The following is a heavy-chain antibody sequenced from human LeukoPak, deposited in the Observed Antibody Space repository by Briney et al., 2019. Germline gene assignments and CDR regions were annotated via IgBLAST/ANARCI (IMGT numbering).Heavy chain of an antibody. CDR1: GFTFSSYA. D-gene: IGHD3-10*01. CDR3: AKGASYYYGSGSYYKYYFDY. V-gene: IGHV3-23*01. J-gene: IGHJ4*02. CDR2: ISGSGGST. Sequence: PGGSLRLSCAASGFTFSSYAMSWVRQAPGKGLEWVSAISGSGGSTYYADSVKGRFTIPRDNSKNTLYLQMNSLRAEDTAVYYCAKGASYYYGSGSYYKYYFDYWGQGTLVTVSS.